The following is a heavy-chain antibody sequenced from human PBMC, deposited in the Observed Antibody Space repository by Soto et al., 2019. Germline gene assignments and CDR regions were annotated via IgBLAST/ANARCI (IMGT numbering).Heavy chain of an antibody. V-gene: IGHV3-23*01. D-gene: IGHD3-3*01. J-gene: IGHJ4*02. CDR1: GFTFSSYA. CDR2: ISGSGGST. CDR3: AKDQTIFGVGPIDY. Sequence: GGSLRLSCAASGFTFSSYAMSWVRQAPGKGLEWVSAISGSGGSTYYADSVKGRFTISRDNSKNTLYLQMNSLRAEDTAVYYCAKDQTIFGVGPIDYWGQGTLVTVSS.